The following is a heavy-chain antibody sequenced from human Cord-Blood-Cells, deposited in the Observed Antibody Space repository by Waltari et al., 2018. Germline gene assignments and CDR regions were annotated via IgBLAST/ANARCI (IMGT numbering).Heavy chain of an antibody. CDR1: GYSISSGSY. V-gene: IGHV4-38-2*01. D-gene: IGHD3-3*01. CDR3: ARAKGTIFGVVISYFDY. CDR2: IYHSGST. Sequence: QVQLQESGPGLVTPSETLSLTCAVSGYSISSGSYWGWIRQPPGKGLEWIGSIYHSGSTYYNPSLKSRVTISVDTSKNQFSLKLSSVTAADTAVYYCARAKGTIFGVVISYFDYWGQGTLVTVSS. J-gene: IGHJ4*02.